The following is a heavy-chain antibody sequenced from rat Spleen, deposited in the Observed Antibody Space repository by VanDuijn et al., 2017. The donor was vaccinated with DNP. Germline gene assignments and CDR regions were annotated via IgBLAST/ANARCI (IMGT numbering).Heavy chain of an antibody. CDR3: ARARLPGYYPFAF. CDR2: VSYIGFT. D-gene: IGHD1-4*01. V-gene: IGHV3-1*01. Sequence: EVQLQESGPGLVKPAQSLSLTCSVTGYSITSNYCTWIRKFPGNKMSWMVYVSYIGFTSYNPSFRGRISITRDTSKNQFFLQLNSVTTEDTATYDYARARLPGYYPFAFWGQGTLVTVSS. J-gene: IGHJ3*01. CDR1: GYSITSNY.